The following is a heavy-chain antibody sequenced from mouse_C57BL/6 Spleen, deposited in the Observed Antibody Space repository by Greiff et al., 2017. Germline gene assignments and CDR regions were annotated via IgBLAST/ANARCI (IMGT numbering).Heavy chain of an antibody. V-gene: IGHV14-4*01. J-gene: IGHJ2*01. CDR3: THFFPGFDY. CDR1: GFNIKDDY. Sequence: VQLKESGAELVRPGASVKLSCTASGFNIKDDYMHWVKQRPEQGLEWIGWIDPENGDTEYASKFQGKATITADTSSNTAYLQLSSLTSEDTAVYYCTHFFPGFDYWGQGTTLTVSS. CDR2: IDPENGDT.